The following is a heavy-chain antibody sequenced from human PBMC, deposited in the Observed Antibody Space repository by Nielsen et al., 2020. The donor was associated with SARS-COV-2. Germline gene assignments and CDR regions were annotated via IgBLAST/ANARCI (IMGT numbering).Heavy chain of an antibody. Sequence: GGSLRLSCAVSGFTFSNYWMTWVRQAPGKGLEWVANIKEDGSEKYYVDSVKGRFTISRDNAKNSLYLQMNSLRAEDTAVYFCARRNGMEVWGQGTTVTVSS. CDR3: ARRNGMEV. CDR2: IKEDGSEK. CDR1: GFTFSNYW. J-gene: IGHJ6*02. V-gene: IGHV3-7*03.